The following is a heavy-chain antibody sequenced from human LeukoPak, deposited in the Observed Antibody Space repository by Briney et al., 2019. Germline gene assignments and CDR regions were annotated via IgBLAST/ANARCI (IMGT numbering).Heavy chain of an antibody. J-gene: IGHJ4*02. Sequence: SVKVSCKASGGTFSSHAISWVRQAPGQGLEWNGRIIPILGIANYAQKFQGRVTITADKSTSTAYMELSSLRSEDTAVYYCARLSSSSSPLGELDYWGQGTLVTVSS. CDR2: IIPILGIA. CDR1: GGTFSSHA. V-gene: IGHV1-69*04. CDR3: ARLSSSSSPLGELDY. D-gene: IGHD6-13*01.